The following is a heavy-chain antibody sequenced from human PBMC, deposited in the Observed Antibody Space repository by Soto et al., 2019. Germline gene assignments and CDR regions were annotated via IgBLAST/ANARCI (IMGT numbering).Heavy chain of an antibody. Sequence: GGSLRLSCEGSGFIFSYYDMNWVRQVPGKGLEWISYISISGTIIHYADSVKGRFTISRDNAKNSVYLQMNSLRVEDTAIYYCAREGGFDWFYPWGQGTLVTVSS. CDR3: AREGGFDWFYP. CDR1: GFIFSYYD. J-gene: IGHJ5*02. CDR2: ISISGTII. V-gene: IGHV3-48*03.